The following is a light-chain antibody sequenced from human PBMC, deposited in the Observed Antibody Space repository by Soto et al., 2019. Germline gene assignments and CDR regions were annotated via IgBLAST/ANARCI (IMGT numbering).Light chain of an antibody. Sequence: EIVMTQSPATLSVSPGERATLSCRASQSVGGNLAWYQKRPGRAPRLLIYDASTRATDIPARFSGSGSGTELALTIRSLQSEDFALYYCQQYNNWPLYTFGQGTKLEIK. CDR1: QSVGGN. V-gene: IGKV3-15*01. CDR3: QQYNNWPLYT. CDR2: DAS. J-gene: IGKJ2*01.